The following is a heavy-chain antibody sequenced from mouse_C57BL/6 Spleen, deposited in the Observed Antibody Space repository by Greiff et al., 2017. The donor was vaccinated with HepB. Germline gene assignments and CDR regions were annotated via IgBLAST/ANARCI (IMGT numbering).Heavy chain of an antibody. V-gene: IGHV5-9-1*02. CDR2: ISSGGDYI. CDR3: TRALRGYYAMDY. Sequence: EVHLVESGEGLVKPGGSLKLSCAASGFTFSSYAMSWVRQTPEKRLEWVAYISSGGDYIYYADTVKGRFTISRDNARNTLYLQMSSLKSEDTAMYYCTRALRGYYAMDYWGQGTSVTVSS. J-gene: IGHJ4*01. D-gene: IGHD1-1*01. CDR1: GFTFSSYA.